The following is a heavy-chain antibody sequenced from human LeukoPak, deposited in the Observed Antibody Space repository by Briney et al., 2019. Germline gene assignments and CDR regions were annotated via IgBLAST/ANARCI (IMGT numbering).Heavy chain of an antibody. D-gene: IGHD2-2*01. CDR2: IYTSGST. V-gene: IGHV4-4*07. CDR3: ARGWYQLLSSFYFDY. Sequence: SETLSLTCTVSGGSISSYYWSWIRQPAGKGLEWIGRIYTSGSTNYNPSLKSRVTMSVDTSKNQFSLKLSSVTAADTAVYYCARGWYQLLSSFYFDYWGQGTLVTVSS. J-gene: IGHJ4*02. CDR1: GGSISSYY.